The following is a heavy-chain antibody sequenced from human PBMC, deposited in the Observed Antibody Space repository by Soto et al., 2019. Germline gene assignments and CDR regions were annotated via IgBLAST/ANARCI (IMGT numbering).Heavy chain of an antibody. Sequence: QVQLQESGPGLVKPSQTLSLTCTVSGGSISSGSYYWSWIRQNPGKGLEWIGNISHSGNTYYSPSLNSRVSMSVDTSKNQFSLRLRSVTVANTAVYYCASSPSSSDFDYWGQGTLVTVSS. CDR1: GGSISSGSYY. CDR3: ASSPSSSDFDY. V-gene: IGHV4-31*03. CDR2: ISHSGNT. D-gene: IGHD3-10*01. J-gene: IGHJ4*02.